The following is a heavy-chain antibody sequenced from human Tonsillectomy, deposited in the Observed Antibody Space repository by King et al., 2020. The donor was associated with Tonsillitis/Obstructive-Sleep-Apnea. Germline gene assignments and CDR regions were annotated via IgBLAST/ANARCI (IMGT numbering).Heavy chain of an antibody. CDR3: ARGGASYGDYVGYYYYYYMDV. V-gene: IGHV4-34*01. CDR2: INHSGST. Sequence: VQLQQWGAGLLKPSETLSLTCAVYGGSFSGYYWSWIRQPPGKGLEWIGEINHSGSTNYNPSLKSRVTISVDTSKNQFSLTLSSVTAADTAVYYCARGGASYGDYVGYYYYYYMDVWGKGTTVTVSS. J-gene: IGHJ6*03. D-gene: IGHD4-17*01. CDR1: GGSFSGYY.